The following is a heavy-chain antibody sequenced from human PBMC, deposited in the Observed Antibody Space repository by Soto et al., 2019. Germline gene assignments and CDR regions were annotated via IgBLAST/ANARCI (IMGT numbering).Heavy chain of an antibody. CDR2: VRSKSNNYAT. J-gene: IGHJ4*02. D-gene: IGHD2-15*01. CDR3: TNNFV. CDR1: GFAFNDSA. V-gene: IGHV3-73*01. Sequence: DVQVVQSGGGLVQPGGSLKLSCAASGFAFNDSAMHWVRQASGKGLERVARVRSKSNNYATAYPASVKGRFIVSRDDSMGTTSLQMNSLKPEDTAIYYCTNNFVWGQGVLVTVSS.